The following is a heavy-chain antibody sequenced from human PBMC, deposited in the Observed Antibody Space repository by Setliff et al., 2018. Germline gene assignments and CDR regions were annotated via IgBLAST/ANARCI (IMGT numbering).Heavy chain of an antibody. CDR2: IYFTGNT. CDR1: GFSISSGYY. D-gene: IGHD3-22*01. J-gene: IGHJ4*02. CDR3: ARHVHYYYDSSGYYVDY. Sequence: PSETLSLTCTVSGFSISSGYYWGWVRQPPGKGLEWIGSIYFTGNTYYNPSLKSRVTVSVDTSRNQFSLTLKASDTAMYYCARHVHYYYDSSGYYVDYWGQGTLVTVSS. V-gene: IGHV4-38-2*02.